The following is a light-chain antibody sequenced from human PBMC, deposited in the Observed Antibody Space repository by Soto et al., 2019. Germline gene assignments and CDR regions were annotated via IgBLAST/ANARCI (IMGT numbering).Light chain of an antibody. Sequence: EIVLTQSPATLSLSPGERATLSCRASQSVSSYLAWYQQKPGQAPRLLIYDASNRATGIPARFSGSGSGTDFTLTTSSLEPEDFAVYYCQQRSNWPGITFGQGTRLEIK. V-gene: IGKV3-11*01. CDR2: DAS. CDR1: QSVSSY. J-gene: IGKJ5*01. CDR3: QQRSNWPGIT.